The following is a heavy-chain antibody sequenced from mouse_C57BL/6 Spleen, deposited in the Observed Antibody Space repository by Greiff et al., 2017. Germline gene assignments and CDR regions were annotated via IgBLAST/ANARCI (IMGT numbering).Heavy chain of an antibody. D-gene: IGHD4-1*01. Sequence: QVQLQQPGAELVRPGSSVKLSCKASGYTFTSYWMDWVKQRPGQGLEWIGNIYPSDSETHYNQKFKDKATLTVDKSSSTAYMQLSSLTSEDSAVYYCARTGSYYAMDYWVQGTSVTVSS. V-gene: IGHV1-61*01. CDR2: IYPSDSET. CDR1: GYTFTSYW. CDR3: ARTGSYYAMDY. J-gene: IGHJ4*01.